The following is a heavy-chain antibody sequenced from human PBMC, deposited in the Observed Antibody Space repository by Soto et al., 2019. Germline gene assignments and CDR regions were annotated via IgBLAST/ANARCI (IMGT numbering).Heavy chain of an antibody. Sequence: QVQLVQSGAEVRKPGASVKVTCEASGGTFNTYSINWVRQAPGRGLEWVGQIVPRYDSVNYAENFQGRVTITADKSTTTAYMELTSLRSEDTALYFCATWRSYSGSYCFDYWGQGTLVTVSS. V-gene: IGHV1-69*06. CDR1: GGTFNTYS. CDR2: IVPRYDSV. CDR3: ATWRSYSGSYCFDY. J-gene: IGHJ4*02. D-gene: IGHD1-26*01.